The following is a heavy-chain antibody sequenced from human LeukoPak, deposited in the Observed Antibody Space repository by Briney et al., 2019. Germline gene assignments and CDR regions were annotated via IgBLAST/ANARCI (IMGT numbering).Heavy chain of an antibody. CDR1: GYTFTSYD. Sequence: ASVKVSCKASGYTFTSYDINWVRQATGQGLEWMGWMNPNSGNTGYAQKFQGRVTMTRNTSISTAYMELSSLRSEDTAVYYCARLGRSYNWFDPWGQGTLVTVSS. D-gene: IGHD1-26*01. J-gene: IGHJ5*02. CDR3: ARLGRSYNWFDP. CDR2: MNPNSGNT. V-gene: IGHV1-8*01.